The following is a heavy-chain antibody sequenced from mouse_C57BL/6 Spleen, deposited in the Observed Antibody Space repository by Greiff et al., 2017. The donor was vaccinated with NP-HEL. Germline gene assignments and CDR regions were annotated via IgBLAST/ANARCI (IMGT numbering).Heavy chain of an antibody. J-gene: IGHJ2*01. CDR3: AREGSDYYGSSYNY. CDR1: GFTFSSYA. V-gene: IGHV5-4*01. Sequence: EVMLVESGGGLVKPGGSLKLSCAASGFTFSSYAMSWVRQTPEKRLEWVATISDGGSYTYYPDNVKGRFTISRDNAKNNLYLQMSHLKSEDTAMYYCAREGSDYYGSSYNYWGQGTTLTVSS. D-gene: IGHD1-1*01. CDR2: ISDGGSYT.